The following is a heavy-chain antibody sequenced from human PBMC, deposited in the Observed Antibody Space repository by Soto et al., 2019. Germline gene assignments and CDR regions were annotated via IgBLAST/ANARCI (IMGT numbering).Heavy chain of an antibody. Sequence: PGGSLRLSCAASGFAFSRYSMTWVRQAPGKGLEWVSYISSSRSTIYYADSVKGRFTISRDMAKSSLYQPMNSLRDEHTAMYYCARRPTVTTRKYYYYYGMDVWGQGTTVTV. CDR1: GFAFSRYS. J-gene: IGHJ6*02. CDR3: ARRPTVTTRKYYYYYGMDV. D-gene: IGHD4-17*01. V-gene: IGHV3-48*02. CDR2: ISSSRSTI.